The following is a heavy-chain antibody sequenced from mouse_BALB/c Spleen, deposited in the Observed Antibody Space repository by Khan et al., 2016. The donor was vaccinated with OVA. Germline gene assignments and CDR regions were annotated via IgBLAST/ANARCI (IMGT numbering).Heavy chain of an antibody. CDR2: ISYSGST. J-gene: IGHJ2*01. CDR3: ARTAGIKY. CDR1: GYSITSGYG. Sequence: VQLKESGPGLVKPSQSLSLTCTVTGYSITSGYGWNWIRQFPGNKLEWMGYISYSGSTNYNPSLKSRISITRDTSKNQFFLQLNSVTTEDTATYYCARTAGIKYGGQGTTLTVSS. D-gene: IGHD1-2*01. V-gene: IGHV3-2*02.